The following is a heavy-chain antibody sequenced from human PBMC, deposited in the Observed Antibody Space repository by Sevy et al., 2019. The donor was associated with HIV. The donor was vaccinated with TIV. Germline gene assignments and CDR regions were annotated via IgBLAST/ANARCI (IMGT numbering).Heavy chain of an antibody. CDR1: GDSINTYY. D-gene: IGHD2-2*02. J-gene: IGHJ4*02. CDR3: ARLRWDLVVVPGATPGCYFGS. CDR2: VSHSGNT. Sequence: SETLSLTCTVSGDSINTYYWSWIRQPPGKGLEWIGYVSHSGNTNYNPSLKSRVYMSVDTSTNQFPLKVKSVTAADTAVYYCARLRWDLVVVPGATPGCYFGSWGQGTLVTVSS. V-gene: IGHV4-59*08.